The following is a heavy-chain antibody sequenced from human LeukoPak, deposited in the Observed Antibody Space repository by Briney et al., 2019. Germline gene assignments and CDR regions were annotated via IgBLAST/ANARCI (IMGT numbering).Heavy chain of an antibody. Sequence: GGSLRLSCAASGFTVSSNYMSWVRQAPGKGLEWVSVIYSGGSTYYADSVKGRFTISRDNSKNTLYLQMNSLRAEDTAVYYCAKPRGQTATYYYDSSGAKADYWGQGTLVTVSS. J-gene: IGHJ4*02. V-gene: IGHV3-53*01. CDR2: IYSGGST. CDR1: GFTVSSNY. CDR3: AKPRGQTATYYYDSSGAKADY. D-gene: IGHD3-22*01.